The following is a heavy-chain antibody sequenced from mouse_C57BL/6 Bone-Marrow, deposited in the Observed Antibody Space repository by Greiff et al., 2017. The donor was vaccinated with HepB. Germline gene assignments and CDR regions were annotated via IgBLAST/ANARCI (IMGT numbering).Heavy chain of an antibody. Sequence: EVQLQESGPGLVKPSQSLSLTCSVTGYSITSGYYWNWIRQFPGNKLEWMGYISYDGSNNYNPSLKNRIPITRDTSKNQFFLKLNSVTTEDTATYYCARGGDYDAHYFDYWGQGTTLTVSS. J-gene: IGHJ2*01. CDR3: ARGGDYDAHYFDY. D-gene: IGHD2-4*01. CDR2: ISYDGSN. CDR1: GYSITSGYY. V-gene: IGHV3-6*01.